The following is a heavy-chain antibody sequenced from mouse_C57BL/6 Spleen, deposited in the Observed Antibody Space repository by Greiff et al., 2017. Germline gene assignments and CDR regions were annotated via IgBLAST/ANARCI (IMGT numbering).Heavy chain of an antibody. CDR2: IHPNSGST. CDR3: AREVYYDYDDGAWFAY. D-gene: IGHD2-4*01. Sequence: VQLQQPGAELVKPGASVKLSCKASGYTFTSYWMHWVKQRPGQGLEWIGMIHPNSGSTNYNEKFKSKATLTVDKSSSTAYMQLSSLTSEDSAVYYCAREVYYDYDDGAWFAYWGQGTLVTVSA. V-gene: IGHV1-64*01. CDR1: GYTFTSYW. J-gene: IGHJ3*01.